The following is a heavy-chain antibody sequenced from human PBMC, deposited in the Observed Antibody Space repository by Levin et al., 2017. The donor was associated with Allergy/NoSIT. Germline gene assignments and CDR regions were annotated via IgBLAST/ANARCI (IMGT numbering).Heavy chain of an antibody. Sequence: GESLKISCAASGFTFDDYTMHWVRQAPGKGLEWVSLISWDGGSTYYADSVKGRFTISRDNSKNSLYLQMNSLRTEDTALYYCAKDIGGDIVATGGIDYWGQGTLVTVSS. D-gene: IGHD5-12*01. J-gene: IGHJ4*02. CDR3: AKDIGGDIVATGGIDY. CDR2: ISWDGGST. V-gene: IGHV3-43*01. CDR1: GFTFDDYT.